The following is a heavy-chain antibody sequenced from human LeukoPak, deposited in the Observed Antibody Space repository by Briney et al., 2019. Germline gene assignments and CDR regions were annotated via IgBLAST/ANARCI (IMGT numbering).Heavy chain of an antibody. D-gene: IGHD6-19*01. Sequence: GASVTVSCKASVYTFTSYGISWVRQAPGQGGKGMGWIRAYNGNTNNVQKLQGRVTMTTDTSTSTADMQLRSLRSDDTSVYYCARVCATGRSGSEGYWGQGTVLSVSS. CDR3: ARVCATGRSGSEGY. J-gene: IGHJ4*02. CDR1: VYTFTSYG. V-gene: IGHV1-18*01. CDR2: IRAYNGNT.